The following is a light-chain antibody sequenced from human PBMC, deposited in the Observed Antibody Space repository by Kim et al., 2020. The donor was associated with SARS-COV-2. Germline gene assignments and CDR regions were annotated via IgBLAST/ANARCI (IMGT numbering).Light chain of an antibody. Sequence: SSELTQDPDVSVALGQTVRITCQGDSLRSYYATWYQQKPGQSPIVVIYGKNNRPSGIPDRFSGSSSGDTASLTITGTQAGDEADYYCNSRGSYDNVLFGGETQLSV. J-gene: IGLJ2*01. V-gene: IGLV3-19*01. CDR3: NSRGSYDNVL. CDR1: SLRSYY. CDR2: GKN.